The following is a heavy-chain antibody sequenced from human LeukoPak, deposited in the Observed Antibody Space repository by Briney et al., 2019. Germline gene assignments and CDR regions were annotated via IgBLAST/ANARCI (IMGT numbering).Heavy chain of an antibody. Sequence: PSETLSLTCTVSGDSISSYYWSWIRQPPGKGLEWIGYIYYSGSTNYNPSLKSRVTISVDTSKNQFSLKLSSVTAADTAVYYCARRNKLRPSTYYYDSSGYHNYFDYWGQGTLVTVSS. D-gene: IGHD3-22*01. CDR1: GDSISSYY. V-gene: IGHV4-59*12. J-gene: IGHJ4*02. CDR2: IYYSGST. CDR3: ARRNKLRPSTYYYDSSGYHNYFDY.